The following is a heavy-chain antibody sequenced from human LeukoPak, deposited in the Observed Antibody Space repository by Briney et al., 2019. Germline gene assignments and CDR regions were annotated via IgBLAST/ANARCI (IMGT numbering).Heavy chain of an antibody. D-gene: IGHD6-19*01. V-gene: IGHV4-59*08. J-gene: IGHJ4*02. CDR2: IYYSGRN. CDR3: ARHVEQWLTPFDY. CDR1: GGSISSYY. Sequence: SETLSLTCTGSGGSISSYYWSWIRQPPGKGLEWIGYIYYSGRNNYNPSLKSRVTISVDTSKNQFSLKLTSVTAADTAVYYCARHVEQWLTPFDYWGQGTLVTVSS.